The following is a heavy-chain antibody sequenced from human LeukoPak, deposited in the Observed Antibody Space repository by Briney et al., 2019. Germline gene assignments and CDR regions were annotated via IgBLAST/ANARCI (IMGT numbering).Heavy chain of an antibody. Sequence: SETLSLTCAVYGGSFSGYYWSWVRQPPGKGLEWLGEINHSGSTNYNPSLKSRVTISVDTSKNQFSLKLSSVTAADTAVYYCARGRGGFTMVRGVMGPFAFDIWGQGTMVTVSS. CDR1: GGSFSGYY. J-gene: IGHJ3*02. D-gene: IGHD3-10*01. CDR3: ARGRGGFTMVRGVMGPFAFDI. V-gene: IGHV4-34*01. CDR2: INHSGST.